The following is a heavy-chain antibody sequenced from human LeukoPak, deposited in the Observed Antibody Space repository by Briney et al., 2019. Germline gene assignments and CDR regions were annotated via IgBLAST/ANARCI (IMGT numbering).Heavy chain of an antibody. CDR2: ISTYNGNT. J-gene: IGHJ5*02. Sequence: ASVKVSCKSSGYTSSSYGISWMRQAPGQGLEWMGWISTYNGNTNYAQKFQGRVTMITDTSTSTAYMELRSLRSDDTAVYYCARDVPGSIGTTARFDPWGQGTLVTVSS. CDR3: ARDVPGSIGTTARFDP. D-gene: IGHD1-1*01. V-gene: IGHV1-18*01. CDR1: GYTSSSYG.